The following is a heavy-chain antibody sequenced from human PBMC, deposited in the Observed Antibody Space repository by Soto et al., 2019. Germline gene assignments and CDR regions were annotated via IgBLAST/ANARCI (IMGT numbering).Heavy chain of an antibody. J-gene: IGHJ6*02. V-gene: IGHV3-33*01. CDR3: ARDQSNWDYYYYAMDV. CDR2: IWYDGSNK. D-gene: IGHD7-27*01. CDR1: GLTFSSYA. Sequence: LRLSCAASGLTFSSYAMHWVRQAPGKGLEWVAVIWYDGSNKYFADFVKGRFTISRDNSKNTVYLQLNSLRAEDTAVYYCARDQSNWDYYYYAMDVWGHGTTVTVSS.